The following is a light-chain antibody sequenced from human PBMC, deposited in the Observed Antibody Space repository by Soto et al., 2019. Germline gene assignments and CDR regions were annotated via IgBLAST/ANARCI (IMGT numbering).Light chain of an antibody. CDR3: QQYGSSPIT. Sequence: EIVMTQSPATLSVSPGERATLSCRASQSISTSLACYQHKPGQAPRLLIYGTSSRATGIPDRFSGSGSGTDFSLTISRLEPEDFAVYYCQQYGSSPITFGHVTRLEIK. J-gene: IGKJ5*01. CDR2: GTS. V-gene: IGKV3-20*01. CDR1: QSISTS.